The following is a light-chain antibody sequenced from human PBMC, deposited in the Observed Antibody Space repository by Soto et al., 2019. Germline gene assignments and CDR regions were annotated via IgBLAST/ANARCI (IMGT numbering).Light chain of an antibody. V-gene: IGKV3D-15*01. CDR3: QQYNDWPPT. CDR1: QSVSNN. CDR2: GAS. Sequence: ETVLTQSPGTLSLSPGERATLSCRASQSVSNNYLAWYQQKPGQAPRLLIYGASNRATGIPDRFSGSGSGTEFTLTISSLQSEDFAVYYCQQYNDWPPTFGQGTKVDIK. J-gene: IGKJ1*01.